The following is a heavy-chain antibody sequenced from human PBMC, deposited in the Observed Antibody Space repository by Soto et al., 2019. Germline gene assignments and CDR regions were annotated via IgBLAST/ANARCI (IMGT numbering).Heavy chain of an antibody. CDR2: IRSRAYGGTT. Sequence: GGSLRLSCTASGFTFGDYAMSWFRQAPGKGLEWVGFIRSRAYGGTTEYAASVKGRFTISRDDSKSIAYLQMNSLKTEDTAVYYCTSRGYSYGPYEDYWGQGTLVTVSS. D-gene: IGHD5-18*01. CDR1: GFTFGDYA. CDR3: TSRGYSYGPYEDY. V-gene: IGHV3-49*03. J-gene: IGHJ4*02.